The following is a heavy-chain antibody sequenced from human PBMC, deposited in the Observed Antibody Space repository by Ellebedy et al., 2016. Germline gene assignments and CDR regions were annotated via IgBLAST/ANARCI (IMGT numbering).Heavy chain of an antibody. CDR3: ARDREPTYGDSTAGYYYYGMDV. CDR1: GFTFSSYW. CDR2: INNDGSGT. J-gene: IGHJ6*02. Sequence: HTGGSLRLSCAASGFTFSSYWIHWVRQAPGKGLVWVSRINNDGSGTVYADSVKGRFTISRDNAKNSLYLQMNSLRAEDTAVYYCARDREPTYGDSTAGYYYYGMDVWGQGTTVTVSS. V-gene: IGHV3-74*01. D-gene: IGHD4-17*01.